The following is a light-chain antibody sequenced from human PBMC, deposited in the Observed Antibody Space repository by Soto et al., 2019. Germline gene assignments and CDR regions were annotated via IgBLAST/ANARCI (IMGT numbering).Light chain of an antibody. CDR3: QQYNNWPPIT. V-gene: IGKV3-20*01. CDR1: QSVSSSY. Sequence: EIVLTQSPGTLSLSPGERATLSCRASQSVSSSYLAWYQHKPGQAPRLLIYGASSRATGIPDRFSGSGSGTEFTLTISSLQSEDFAVYYCQQYNNWPPITFGQGTKVDIK. J-gene: IGKJ1*01. CDR2: GAS.